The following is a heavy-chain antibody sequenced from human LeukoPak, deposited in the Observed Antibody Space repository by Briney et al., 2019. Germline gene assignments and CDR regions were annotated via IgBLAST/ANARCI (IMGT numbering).Heavy chain of an antibody. Sequence: GGSLRLSCAASGFTFSSYEMNWVRQAPGKGLEWVSYISSSGSTIYYADSVKGRFTISRDNAKNSLYLQMNSLRAEDTAVYYCARSSGFLQDFWGQGALVTVSS. D-gene: IGHD5-24*01. CDR3: ARSSGFLQDF. V-gene: IGHV3-48*03. J-gene: IGHJ4*02. CDR2: ISSSGSTI. CDR1: GFTFSSYE.